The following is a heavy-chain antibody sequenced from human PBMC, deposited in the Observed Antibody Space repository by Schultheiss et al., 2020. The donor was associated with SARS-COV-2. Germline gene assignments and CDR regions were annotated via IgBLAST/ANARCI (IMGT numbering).Heavy chain of an antibody. Sequence: SETLSLTCTVSGGSISSYYWSWIRQPPGKALEWIGYIYYSGSTNYNPSLKSRVTISVDTSKNQFSLKLSSVTAADTAVYYCARVRVVATSADAFDIWGQGTMVTVSS. V-gene: IGHV4-59*12. CDR1: GGSISSYY. CDR2: IYYSGST. D-gene: IGHD5-12*01. CDR3: ARVRVVATSADAFDI. J-gene: IGHJ3*02.